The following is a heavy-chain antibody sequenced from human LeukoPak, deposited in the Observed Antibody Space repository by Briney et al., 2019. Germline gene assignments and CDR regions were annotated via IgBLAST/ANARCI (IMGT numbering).Heavy chain of an antibody. CDR2: IRFDGRDK. J-gene: IGHJ4*02. CDR1: GFTFSSYG. Sequence: PGGSLRLSCAASGFTFSSYGMNWVRQAPGKGLEWVAFIRFDGRDKYYADSVKGRFTISRDNSESTLDLQMNSLRVEDTAVYYCAKDRYSTSSTFTVNPFDYWGQGILVTVSS. D-gene: IGHD2-2*01. CDR3: AKDRYSTSSTFTVNPFDY. V-gene: IGHV3-30*02.